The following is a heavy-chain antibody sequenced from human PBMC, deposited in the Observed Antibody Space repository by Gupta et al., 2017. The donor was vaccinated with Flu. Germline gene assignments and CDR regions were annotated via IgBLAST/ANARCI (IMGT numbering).Heavy chain of an antibody. CDR3: ARVRGTGWYTDLFAEIYGLDV. J-gene: IGHJ6*02. Sequence: ELQLLESGGGLIQPGGSLRLSCAASGFPFASDVMTWFRQFPGRGLEWVSTIRKNSENTYYADSVKGRFSISRDDSKKTLFLQMNSLRVEDTATYYCARVRGTGWYTDLFAEIYGLDVWGQGTTVTVS. V-gene: IGHV3-23*01. CDR2: IRKNSENT. CDR1: GFPFASDV. D-gene: IGHD6-19*01.